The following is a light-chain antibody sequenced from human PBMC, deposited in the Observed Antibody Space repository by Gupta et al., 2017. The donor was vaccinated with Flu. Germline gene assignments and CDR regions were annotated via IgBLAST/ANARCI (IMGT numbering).Light chain of an antibody. CDR1: NYNIGTNT. Sequence: GSNYNIGTNTVNWYQQLPGTAPKLLIYTNSQRPSGVPDRFSGSKSGTSASLAISGFRSDDEADYYCAAWDYSLNGWVFGGGTKLTVL. J-gene: IGLJ3*02. V-gene: IGLV1-44*01. CDR2: TNS. CDR3: AAWDYSLNGWV.